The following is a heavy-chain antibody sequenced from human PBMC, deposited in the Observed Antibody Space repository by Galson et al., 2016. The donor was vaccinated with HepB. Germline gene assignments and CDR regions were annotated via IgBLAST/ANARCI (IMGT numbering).Heavy chain of an antibody. CDR2: ILYDGSKK. CDR1: GFTLSTYG. D-gene: IGHD3-9*01. CDR3: ARDGRGDLDWVLLN. V-gene: IGHV3-30*03. J-gene: IGHJ4*02. Sequence: SLRLSCAASGFTLSTYGMHWVRQAPGKGLEWVAVILYDGSKKHYADSVKGRFTISRGSSKNTLYLQMNRLRSEDTAVYYCARDGRGDLDWVLLNWGQGTLVTVSS.